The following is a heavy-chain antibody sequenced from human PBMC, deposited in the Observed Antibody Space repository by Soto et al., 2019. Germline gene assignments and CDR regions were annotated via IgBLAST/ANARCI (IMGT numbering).Heavy chain of an antibody. J-gene: IGHJ4*02. CDR3: AREPLGYCSGGSCPTFAY. D-gene: IGHD2-15*01. CDR1: GFTFSSYA. V-gene: IGHV3-30-3*01. Sequence: GGSLRLSCAASGFTFSSYAMHWVRQAPGKGLEWVAVISYDGSNKYYADSVKGRFTISRDNSKNTLYLQMNSLRAEDTAVYYCAREPLGYCSGGSCPTFAYWGQGTLVTVSS. CDR2: ISYDGSNK.